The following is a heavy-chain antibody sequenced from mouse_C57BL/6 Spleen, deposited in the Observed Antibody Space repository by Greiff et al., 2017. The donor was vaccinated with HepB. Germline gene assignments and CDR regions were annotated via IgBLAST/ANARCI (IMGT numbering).Heavy chain of an antibody. CDR1: GYTFTSYW. J-gene: IGHJ4*01. V-gene: IGHV1-72*01. D-gene: IGHD2-5*01. CDR2: IDPNSGGT. Sequence: VQLQQPGAELVKPGASVKLSCKASGYTFTSYWMHWVKQRPGRGLEWIGRIDPNSGGTKYNEKFKSKATLTVDKPTSTAYMQLSSLTSEDSAVYYCARVTDSYYSNYVFLYYAMDYWGQGTSVTVSS. CDR3: ARVTDSYYSNYVFLYYAMDY.